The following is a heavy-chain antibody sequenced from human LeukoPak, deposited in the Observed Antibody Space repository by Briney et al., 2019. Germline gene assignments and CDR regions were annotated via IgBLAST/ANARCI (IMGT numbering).Heavy chain of an antibody. Sequence: SETLSLTCTVSGGSISSGGYYWSWIRQPAGKGLEWIGRIYTSGSTNYNPSLKSRVTISVDTSKNQFSLKLSSVTAADTAVYYCARATKGIAVTFIDYWGQGTLVTVSS. CDR2: IYTSGST. V-gene: IGHV4-61*02. CDR1: GGSISSGGYY. J-gene: IGHJ4*02. CDR3: ARATKGIAVTFIDY. D-gene: IGHD6-19*01.